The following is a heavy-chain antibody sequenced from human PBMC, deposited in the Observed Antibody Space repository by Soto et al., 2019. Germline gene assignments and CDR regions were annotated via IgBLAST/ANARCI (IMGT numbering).Heavy chain of an antibody. D-gene: IGHD4-4*01. CDR3: GTASVTGSYYYYMDV. J-gene: IGHJ6*03. Sequence: SVKVSCKASGGTFSSYTISWVRQAPGQGLEWMGRIIPILGIANYAQKFQGRVTITADKSTSTAYMELSSLRSEDTAVYYCGTASVTGSYYYYMDVWGKGTTVTVSS. CDR2: IIPILGIA. CDR1: GGTFSSYT. V-gene: IGHV1-69*02.